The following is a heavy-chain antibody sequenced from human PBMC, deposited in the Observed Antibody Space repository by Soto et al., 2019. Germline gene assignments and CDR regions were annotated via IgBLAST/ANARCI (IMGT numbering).Heavy chain of an antibody. V-gene: IGHV3-21*01. CDR2: ISSSSSYI. CDR1: GFTFSSYS. CDR3: AKDIGGIAAAGTSYSGMYV. Sequence: GGSLRLSCAASGFTFSSYSMNWVRQAPGKGLEWVSSISSSSSYIYYADSVKGRFTISRDNAKNSLYLQMNSLRAEDTAVYYCAKDIGGIAAAGTSYSGMYVWGQATTVTVS. J-gene: IGHJ6*02. D-gene: IGHD6-13*01.